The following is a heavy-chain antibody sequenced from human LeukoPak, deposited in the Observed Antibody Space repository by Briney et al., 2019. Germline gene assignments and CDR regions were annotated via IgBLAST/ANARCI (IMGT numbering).Heavy chain of an antibody. J-gene: IGHJ4*02. CDR1: GFTFSSYW. V-gene: IGHV3-7*01. CDR2: IKKDGSDK. Sequence: GGSLRLSCAASGFTFSSYWMTWVRQAPGKGLEWVANIKKDGSDKNYVDSVKGRFTISRDNAKNSLYLQMNSLRAEDTAIYYCARGGVNYHDTSGYYYLAAYWGQGTLVTVSS. D-gene: IGHD3-22*01. CDR3: ARGGVNYHDTSGYYYLAAY.